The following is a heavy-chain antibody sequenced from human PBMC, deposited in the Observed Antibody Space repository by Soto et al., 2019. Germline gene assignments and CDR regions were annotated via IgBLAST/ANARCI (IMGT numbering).Heavy chain of an antibody. CDR2: ISSDDTT. J-gene: IGHJ4*02. D-gene: IGHD3-3*01. CDR1: GFSVSNFY. CDR3: ARDVLGGAYDFWH. Sequence: EVQLVESGGGLVQPGGCLRLSCAASGFSVSNFYMTWVRQAPGKGLVWVSVISSDDTTYYADSVKGRFTISRDSSKNTLYLAMNSLRAGDTAVYYCARDVLGGAYDFWHGGQGTLVTVSS. V-gene: IGHV3-66*01.